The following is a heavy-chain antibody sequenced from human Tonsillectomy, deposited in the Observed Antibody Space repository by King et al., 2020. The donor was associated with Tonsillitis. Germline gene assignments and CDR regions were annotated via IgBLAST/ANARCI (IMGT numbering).Heavy chain of an antibody. CDR1: GFTFISYG. CDR2: ISSSGSYM. D-gene: IGHD2-15*01. V-gene: IGHV3-21*01. Sequence: VQLVESGGGLVKPGGSLRLSCAASGFTFISYGVNWVRQAPGKGLEWVSSISSSGSYMYYADSVKGRFTISRDNAKNSLYLQMNTLRAEDTAVYYCARDLDNFFYGGSCYYHYYGMDVWGQGTTVSVSS. J-gene: IGHJ6*02. CDR3: ARDLDNFFYGGSCYYHYYGMDV.